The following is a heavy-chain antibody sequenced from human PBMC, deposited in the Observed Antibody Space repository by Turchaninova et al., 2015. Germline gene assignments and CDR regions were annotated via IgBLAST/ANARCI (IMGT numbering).Heavy chain of an antibody. CDR3: ARLSPISSGHYCLDY. CDR2: IYYSGST. CDR1: GGSINNYY. D-gene: IGHD3-22*01. J-gene: IGHJ4*02. V-gene: IGHV4-59*08. Sequence: QVQLQESGPGLVKPSETLSLTCTVSGGSINNYYWSWIRQPPGKGLEWIGYIYYSGSTNYNPSLKSRVTLSVDTSKNHFSLKVSSVTAADTAVYYCARLSPISSGHYCLDYWGQGTLVTVSS.